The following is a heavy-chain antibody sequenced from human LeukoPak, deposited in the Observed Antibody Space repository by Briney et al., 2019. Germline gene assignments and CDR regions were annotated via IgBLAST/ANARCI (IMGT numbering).Heavy chain of an antibody. Sequence: SETLSLTCTVSGGSISSSSYYWGWIRQPPGKGLEWIGSIYYSGCTYYYPSLKSRVAISVDTSKNQFSLKLSSVTAADTAVYYCARDGTAAGTSYWYFDLWGRGTLVTVSS. D-gene: IGHD6-13*01. CDR2: IYYSGCT. CDR3: ARDGTAAGTSYWYFDL. V-gene: IGHV4-39*07. J-gene: IGHJ2*01. CDR1: GGSISSSSYY.